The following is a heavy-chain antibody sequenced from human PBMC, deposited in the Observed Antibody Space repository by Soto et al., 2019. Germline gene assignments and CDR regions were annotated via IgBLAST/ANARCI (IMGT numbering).Heavy chain of an antibody. V-gene: IGHV3-74*01. CDR2: MNKDGSLI. Sequence: EVLLVESGGGIVQPGGSLRLSCTTCGFAFGGEWMHWVRQVPGKGLEWVSRMNKDGSLIAYADSVRGRLTISRDNAKSTLYLQMNSLRPEDTALYFCVRPYGDPPGWGQGTLVTVSS. D-gene: IGHD4-17*01. J-gene: IGHJ4*02. CDR1: GFAFGGEW. CDR3: VRPYGDPPG.